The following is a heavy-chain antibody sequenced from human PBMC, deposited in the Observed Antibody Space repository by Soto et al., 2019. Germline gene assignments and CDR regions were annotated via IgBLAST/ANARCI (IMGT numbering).Heavy chain of an antibody. CDR1: GGTFGSDA. V-gene: IGHV1-69*06. D-gene: IGHD3-22*01. J-gene: IGHJ5*02. Sequence: SVKVSCKASGGTFGSDAITWVRQAPGQGVEWVGRIIPIFGTTNYAQNLQVRVTISADKSTLTSYIELHSLTSDDTALYYCARDRTDSGYYTNWLDPWGQGTQVTVSS. CDR3: ARDRTDSGYYTNWLDP. CDR2: IIPIFGTT.